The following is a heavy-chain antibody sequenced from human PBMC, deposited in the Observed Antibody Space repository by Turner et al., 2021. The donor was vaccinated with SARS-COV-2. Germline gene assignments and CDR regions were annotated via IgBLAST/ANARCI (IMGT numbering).Heavy chain of an antibody. CDR2: IGTSGSA. V-gene: IGHV4-34*01. CDR1: GGSSSDDS. CDR3: ARRGPHTGWSFDY. D-gene: IGHD6-19*01. J-gene: IGHJ4*02. Sequence: QLQLQPWGAGLFHLSETRSLICAVYGGSSSDDSWPWVRQPPAEGLEWFGEIGTSGSANYSPSLKSRLTISVDRSNNQLILQLSSRTAADTAVDYCARRGPHTGWSFDYWGQGTLVTVSS.